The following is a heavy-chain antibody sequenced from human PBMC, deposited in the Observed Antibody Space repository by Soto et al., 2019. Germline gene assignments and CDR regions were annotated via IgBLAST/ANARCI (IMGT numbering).Heavy chain of an antibody. CDR1: GYTFTGYF. V-gene: IGHV1-2*02. D-gene: IGHD1-7*01. Sequence: ASVKVSCKASGYTFTGYFIHWVRQAPGQGLEWMGWINPNSGGTNYAQKFQGRVTMTRDTSISTAYMELSRLRSDDTAVYYCARARVTGTVNWFDPWGQGTLVTVSS. J-gene: IGHJ5*02. CDR2: INPNSGGT. CDR3: ARARVTGTVNWFDP.